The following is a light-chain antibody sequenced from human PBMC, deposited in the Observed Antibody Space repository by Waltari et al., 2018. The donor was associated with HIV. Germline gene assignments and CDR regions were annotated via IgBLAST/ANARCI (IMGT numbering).Light chain of an antibody. CDR2: DVT. Sequence: HSALTQPRSVSGSPGQSVTISCTGTSSDVGDYNFVSWYQQHPGEAPRVVIYDVTKRLSGVPDRCSGSKSGNTASLTRSRLQADDEADYYGCSFAGAYTWVVGGGTKVTVL. CDR3: CSFAGAYTWV. J-gene: IGLJ2*01. CDR1: SSDVGDYNF. V-gene: IGLV2-11*01.